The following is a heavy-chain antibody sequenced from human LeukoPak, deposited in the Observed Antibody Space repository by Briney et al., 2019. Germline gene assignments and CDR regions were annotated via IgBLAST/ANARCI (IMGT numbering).Heavy chain of an antibody. Sequence: PGGSLRLSCAASGFTFDDYAMHWVRQAPGKGLEWVSGISWNSGSIGYADSVKGRFTISRDNSKNTLYLQMNSLRAEDTAVYYCAKVVSIGYSYGYFDYWGQGTLVTVSS. CDR2: ISWNSGSI. CDR1: GFTFDDYA. D-gene: IGHD5-18*01. V-gene: IGHV3-9*01. CDR3: AKVVSIGYSYGYFDY. J-gene: IGHJ4*02.